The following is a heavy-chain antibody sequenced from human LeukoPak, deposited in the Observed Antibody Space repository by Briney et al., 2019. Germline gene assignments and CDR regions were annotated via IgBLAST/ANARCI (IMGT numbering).Heavy chain of an antibody. CDR2: IKSKTDGGTI. V-gene: IGHV3-15*01. D-gene: IGHD3-22*01. J-gene: IGHJ4*02. CDR3: TTGVRDSSGYYNFDY. Sequence: GGSLRLSCAASGFTFSNAWMKWVRQSPGKGLEWVGRIKSKTDGGTIDYGAPVKGRFTISRDDSKNTLFPQMNSLKTEDTAMYHCTTGVRDSSGYYNFDYWGQGTLVTVSS. CDR1: GFTFSNAW.